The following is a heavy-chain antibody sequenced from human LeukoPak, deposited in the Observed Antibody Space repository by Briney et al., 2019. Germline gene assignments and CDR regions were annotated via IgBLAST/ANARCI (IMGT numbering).Heavy chain of an antibody. J-gene: IGHJ5*02. D-gene: IGHD5-18*01. CDR3: ARVGRGYSDRWWFDP. CDR1: GYTFTSYD. V-gene: IGHV1-69*04. CDR2: IIPILGIA. Sequence: GASVKVSCKASGYTFTSYDINWVRQAPGQGLEWMGRIIPILGIANYAQKFQGRVTITADKSTSTAYMELSSLRSEDTAGYYCARVGRGYSDRWWFDPWGQGTLVTVSS.